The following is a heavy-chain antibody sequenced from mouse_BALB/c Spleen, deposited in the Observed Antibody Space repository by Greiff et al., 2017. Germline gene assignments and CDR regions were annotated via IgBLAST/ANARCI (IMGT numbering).Heavy chain of an antibody. CDR2: IDPANGNT. CDR1: GFNIKDTY. Sequence: EVKLQQSGAELVKPGASVKLSCTASGFNIKDTYMHWVKQRPEQGLEWIGRIDPANGNTKYDPKFQGKATITADTSSNTAYLQLSSLTSEDTAVYYCARAPYYGSIAYWGQGTLVTVSA. D-gene: IGHD1-1*01. V-gene: IGHV14-3*02. J-gene: IGHJ3*01. CDR3: ARAPYYGSIAY.